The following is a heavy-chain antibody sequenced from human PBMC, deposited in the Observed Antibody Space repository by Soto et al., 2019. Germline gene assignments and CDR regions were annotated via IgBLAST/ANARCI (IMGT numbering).Heavy chain of an antibody. Sequence: PGGSLRLSCAASRFTFSNYAMSWVRQAPGKGLEWVSSISESGVRTYYADYVKGRFIISRDNSKNTLYLQMNSLRAEDTAVYYCAKAPCSTTTCYFDYWGPGTLVTVSS. J-gene: IGHJ4*02. CDR1: RFTFSNYA. CDR3: AKAPCSTTTCYFDY. V-gene: IGHV3-23*01. D-gene: IGHD2-2*01. CDR2: ISESGVRT.